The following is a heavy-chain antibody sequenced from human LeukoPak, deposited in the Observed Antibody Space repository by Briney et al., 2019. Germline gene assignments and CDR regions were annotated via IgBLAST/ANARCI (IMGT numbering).Heavy chain of an antibody. D-gene: IGHD4/OR15-4a*01. CDR2: IYNSGIT. V-gene: IGHV4-59*02. J-gene: IGHJ6*03. Sequence: SETLSLTCTVSGGSVSSHFWSWIRQPPGKGLEWIGYIYNSGITNYNPSLKSRVTMSVDTSKNQFSLMLRSVTAADTAVYYCARDHLPAGAPGYYMDVWGKGTTVTVS. CDR3: ARDHLPAGAPGYYMDV. CDR1: GGSVSSHF.